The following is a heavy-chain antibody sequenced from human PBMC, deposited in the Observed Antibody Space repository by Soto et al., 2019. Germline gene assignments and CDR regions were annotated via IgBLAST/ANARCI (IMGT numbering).Heavy chain of an antibody. V-gene: IGHV1-3*01. CDR3: ARVGRPGTTDGRMDV. D-gene: IGHD1-7*01. CDR1: GYTFTSYA. Sequence: ASVKVSCKASGYTFTSYAMHWVRQAPGQRLEWMGWINAGNGNTKYSQKFQGRVTITRDTSASTAYMELSSLRSEDTAVYYCARVGRPGTTDGRMDVWGQGTTVTVYS. CDR2: INAGNGNT. J-gene: IGHJ6*02.